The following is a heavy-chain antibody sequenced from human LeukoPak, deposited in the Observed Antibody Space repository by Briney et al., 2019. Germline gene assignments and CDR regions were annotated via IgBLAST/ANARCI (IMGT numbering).Heavy chain of an antibody. D-gene: IGHD3-22*01. CDR1: GYTFTSYG. J-gene: IGHJ4*02. V-gene: IGHV1-18*01. Sequence: GASVKVSCKASGYTFTSYGISWVRQAPGQGLEWMGWISAYNGDTNYAQKLQGRVTVTTDTSTSTAYMELRSLRSDDTAVYYCARDHGYYDSSGYFDYWGQGTLVTVSS. CDR2: ISAYNGDT. CDR3: ARDHGYYDSSGYFDY.